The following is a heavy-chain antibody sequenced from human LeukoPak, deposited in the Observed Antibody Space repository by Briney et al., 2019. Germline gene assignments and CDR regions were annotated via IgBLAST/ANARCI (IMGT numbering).Heavy chain of an antibody. CDR2: IKQDGSEK. D-gene: IGHD6-13*01. CDR1: GFTFTSYW. J-gene: IGHJ4*02. V-gene: IGHV3-7*01. CDR3: LRDFIFAAGSPGY. Sequence: RGSLRLSCAASGFTFTSYWMSWVRQAPGKGLEWVSNIKQDGSEKYYVDSVKGRFTISRDNAKNSLYLQMNSLRAENTAVYYLLRDFIFAAGSPGYWRRGTLVTVSS.